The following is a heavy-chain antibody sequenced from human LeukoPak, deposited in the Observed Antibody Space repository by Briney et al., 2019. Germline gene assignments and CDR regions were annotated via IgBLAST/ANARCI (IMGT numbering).Heavy chain of an antibody. CDR2: ISAYNGNT. CDR3: ARAHYDYVWGSLNYYYYMDV. V-gene: IGHV1-18*01. J-gene: IGHJ6*03. CDR1: GYTFTSYG. Sequence: ASAKVSCKASGYTFTSYGISWARQAPGQGLEWMGWISAYNGNTNYAQKLQGRVTMTTDTSTSTAYMELSRLRSDDTALYYCARAHYDYVWGSLNYYYYMDVWGKGITVTISS. D-gene: IGHD3-16*01.